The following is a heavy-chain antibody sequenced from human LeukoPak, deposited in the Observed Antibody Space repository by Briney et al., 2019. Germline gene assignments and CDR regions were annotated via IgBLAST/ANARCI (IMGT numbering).Heavy chain of an antibody. Sequence: PGGSLRLSCAASGFIFSDYSMNWVRQAPGKGLEWVSYISASSHNKYYADSVKGRFTMSRDNAKNSLSLQMNSLRDEDTAVYYCARGVGRYCSGGSCYYFDYWGQGTLVTVSS. D-gene: IGHD2-15*01. J-gene: IGHJ4*02. CDR3: ARGVGRYCSGGSCYYFDY. CDR2: ISASSHNK. V-gene: IGHV3-48*02. CDR1: GFIFSDYS.